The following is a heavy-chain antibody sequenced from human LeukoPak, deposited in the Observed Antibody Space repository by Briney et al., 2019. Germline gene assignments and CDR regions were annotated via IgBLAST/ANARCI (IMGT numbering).Heavy chain of an antibody. D-gene: IGHD6-19*01. J-gene: IGHJ4*02. Sequence: SGGSLRLSCAASGFTFSSYAMSWVRQAPGKGLEWVSAISGSGGNTYYADSVKGRFTISRDNSKNTLYLQTNSLRAEDTAVYYCAKDQSSGWYGYSDYWGQGTLVTVSS. CDR1: GFTFSSYA. CDR3: AKDQSSGWYGYSDY. CDR2: ISGSGGNT. V-gene: IGHV3-23*01.